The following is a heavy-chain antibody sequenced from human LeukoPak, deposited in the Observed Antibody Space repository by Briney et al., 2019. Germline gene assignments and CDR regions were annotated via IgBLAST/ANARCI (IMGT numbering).Heavy chain of an antibody. Sequence: GASVKVSCKASGYTFTGYYMHWVRQAPGQGLEWMGWINPNSGGTNYAQKFQGRVTMTRDTSISTACMELSRLRSDDTAVYYCARPGVYCSSTSCYRTSWFDPWGQGTLVTVSP. CDR2: INPNSGGT. D-gene: IGHD2-2*02. J-gene: IGHJ5*02. CDR1: GYTFTGYY. CDR3: ARPGVYCSSTSCYRTSWFDP. V-gene: IGHV1-2*02.